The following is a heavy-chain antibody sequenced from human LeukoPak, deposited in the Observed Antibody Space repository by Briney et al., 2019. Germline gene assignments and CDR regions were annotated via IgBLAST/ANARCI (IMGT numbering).Heavy chain of an antibody. CDR1: GFKFTSYA. J-gene: IGHJ5*02. CDR2: ISDDGKYI. D-gene: IGHD3-3*01. Sequence: PGGSLRLSCAASGFKFTSYAMNWLRQAPGKGPGWISSISDDGKYIYYADSVRGRFTISRDDANNSLSLQMNNLRAEDTALYHCARDPFGAAHNWFDPWGQGTLVIVSS. V-gene: IGHV3-21*04. CDR3: ARDPFGAAHNWFDP.